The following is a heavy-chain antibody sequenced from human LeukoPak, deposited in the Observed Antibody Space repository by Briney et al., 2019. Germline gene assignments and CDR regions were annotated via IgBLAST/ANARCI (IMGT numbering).Heavy chain of an antibody. V-gene: IGHV4-4*07. CDR3: ARVRYSSASNRYLDH. Sequence: KPSETLSLTCSVFGESISSYYWSCIRQPAGKGLEWIGRIYTSGSSNYNPSLKSRVTMSVDTSKIQFSLKLSSVTAADTAVYYCARVRYSSASNRYLDHWGQGTLVTVSS. D-gene: IGHD6-19*01. CDR1: GESISSYY. CDR2: IYTSGSS. J-gene: IGHJ4*02.